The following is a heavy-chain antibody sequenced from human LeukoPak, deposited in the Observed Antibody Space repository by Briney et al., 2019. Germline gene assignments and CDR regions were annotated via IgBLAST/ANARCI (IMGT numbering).Heavy chain of an antibody. J-gene: IGHJ5*01. V-gene: IGHV4-31*03. CDR2: VHHSGVT. Sequence: SETLSLTCTVSGDSIFRVDYYWSWLRQHPGKGLEWIGYVHHSGVTRYSSSLKSRVDLSADATKGQFSLKMISLTAADTAVYFCARGANHPVDPWGQGTLVSVFS. CDR3: ARGANHPVDP. D-gene: IGHD1-14*01. CDR1: GDSIFRVDYY.